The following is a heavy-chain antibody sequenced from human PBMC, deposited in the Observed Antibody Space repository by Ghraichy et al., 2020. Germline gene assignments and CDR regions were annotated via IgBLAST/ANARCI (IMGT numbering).Heavy chain of an antibody. Sequence: ETLSLTCTVSGGSISSYYWSWIRQPPGKGLEWIGYIYYSGSTNYNPSLKSRVTISVDTSKNQFSLKLSSVTAADTAVYYCARVRLPPTTSSSYTLVGYYGMDVWGQGTTVTVSS. D-gene: IGHD6-13*01. V-gene: IGHV4-59*01. CDR1: GGSISSYY. CDR2: IYYSGST. CDR3: ARVRLPPTTSSSYTLVGYYGMDV. J-gene: IGHJ6*02.